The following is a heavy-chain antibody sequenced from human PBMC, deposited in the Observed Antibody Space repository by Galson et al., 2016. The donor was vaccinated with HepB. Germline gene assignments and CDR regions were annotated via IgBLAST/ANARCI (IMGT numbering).Heavy chain of an antibody. J-gene: IGHJ4*02. CDR3: TKSRLGYSYGYRSDD. Sequence: SLRLSCAASGFTFSHYGLHWVRQAPGKGLEWLAVIWYDTYYADSVRGRFTISRDNSHNTLYLQMNSLRVDDTALYYCTKSRLGYSYGYRSDDWGPGTLVTVSS. CDR1: GFTFSHYG. D-gene: IGHD5-18*01. CDR2: IWYDT. V-gene: IGHV3-33*06.